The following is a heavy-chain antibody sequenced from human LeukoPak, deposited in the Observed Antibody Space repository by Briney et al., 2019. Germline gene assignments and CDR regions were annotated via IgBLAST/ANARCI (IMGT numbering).Heavy chain of an antibody. CDR2: ISSSSSTI. CDR1: GFTFSSYS. D-gene: IGHD4-11*01. V-gene: IGHV3-48*02. J-gene: IGHJ4*02. Sequence: TGGSLRLSCAASGFTFSSYSMKWVRQAPGNWLEWVSYISSSSSTIYYADSVKGRFTISRDNAKNSLYLQMNSLRDEDTAVYYCARGGHDYSNYDIDYWGQGTLVTVSS. CDR3: ARGGHDYSNYDIDY.